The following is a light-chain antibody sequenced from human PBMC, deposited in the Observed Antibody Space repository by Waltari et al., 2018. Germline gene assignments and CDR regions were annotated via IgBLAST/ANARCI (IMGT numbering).Light chain of an antibody. CDR3: CSYAGRNIWV. CDR2: EFI. J-gene: IGLJ3*02. Sequence: QSALTQPASVSGSPGQSITISCTGTSSDVGFYNVVSWYQQHPGKAPELVVYEFISRPSGVSNRFSGSKSGNTASLTISGLQAEDEADYYCCSYAGRNIWVFGGGTKLTVL. CDR1: SSDVGFYNV. V-gene: IGLV2-23*02.